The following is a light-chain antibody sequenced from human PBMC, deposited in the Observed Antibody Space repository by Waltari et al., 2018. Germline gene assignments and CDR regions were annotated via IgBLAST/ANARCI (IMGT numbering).Light chain of an antibody. CDR1: SIDIGHYDY. Sequence: QSALTQPASVSGSPGQSISISCTGTSIDIGHYDYVSWYQQQPGTAPKRMFYAVSHRPLWVSNRFSGSKSGNTASLIISGLQSEDEGDYYCSSYSGTNTRVIFGGGTKLTVL. V-gene: IGLV2-14*03. CDR3: SSYSGTNTRVI. J-gene: IGLJ2*01. CDR2: AVS.